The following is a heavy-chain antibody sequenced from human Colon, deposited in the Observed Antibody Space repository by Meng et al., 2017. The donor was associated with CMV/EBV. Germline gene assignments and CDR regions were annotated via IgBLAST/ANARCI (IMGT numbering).Heavy chain of an antibody. J-gene: IGHJ3*02. V-gene: IGHV1-18*01. CDR1: GYRFTSYG. Sequence: ASVKVSCKASGYRFTSYGIDWVRQAPGQGLEWMGWISVYHGDTAYAHKFKDRVTMITDTSTSTAYLELRRLTSDDTADYYCARNYCSSVDCNVGDGLNMWGQGTRVTVSS. CDR3: ARNYCSSVDCNVGDGLNM. CDR2: ISVYHGDT. D-gene: IGHD2-2*01.